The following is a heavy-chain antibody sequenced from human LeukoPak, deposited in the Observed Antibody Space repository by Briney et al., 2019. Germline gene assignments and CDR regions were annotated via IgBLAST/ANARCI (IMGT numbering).Heavy chain of an antibody. CDR1: GFTISSYE. D-gene: IGHD4-17*01. V-gene: IGHV3-48*03. CDR2: ISSSGSTI. CDR3: AREEMYGDYGGDY. Sequence: GGSLRLSCAASGFTISSYEMNWVRQAPGKGLEWVSYISSSGSTIYYADSVKGRFTISRDNAKNSLYLQMNSLRAEDTAVYYCAREEMYGDYGGDYWGQGTLVTVSS. J-gene: IGHJ4*02.